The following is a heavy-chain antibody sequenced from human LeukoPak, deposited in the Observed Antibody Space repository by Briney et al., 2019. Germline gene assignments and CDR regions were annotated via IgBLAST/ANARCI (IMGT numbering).Heavy chain of an antibody. CDR2: MNPNSGNT. V-gene: IGHV1-8*01. Sequence: ASVKVSCKASGYTFTCYDINWVRQATGQGLEWMGWMNPNSGNTGYAQKFQGRVTMTRNTSISTAYMELSSLRSEDTAVYYCARGYDILTGYSRVEFDYWGQGTLVTVSS. CDR3: ARGYDILTGYSRVEFDY. CDR1: GYTFTCYD. J-gene: IGHJ4*02. D-gene: IGHD3-9*01.